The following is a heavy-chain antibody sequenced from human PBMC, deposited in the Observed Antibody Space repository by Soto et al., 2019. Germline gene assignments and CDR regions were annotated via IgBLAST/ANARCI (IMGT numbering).Heavy chain of an antibody. D-gene: IGHD5-18*01. CDR3: ARGTRYSYGYPFDY. CDR2: INHSGST. Sequence: PSETLSLTCAVYGGSFSGYYWSWIRQPPGKGLEWIGEINHSGSTNYNPSLKSRVTISVDTSKNQFSLKLSSVTAADTAVYYCARGTRYSYGYPFDYWGQGTLVTVSS. V-gene: IGHV4-34*01. J-gene: IGHJ4*02. CDR1: GGSFSGYY.